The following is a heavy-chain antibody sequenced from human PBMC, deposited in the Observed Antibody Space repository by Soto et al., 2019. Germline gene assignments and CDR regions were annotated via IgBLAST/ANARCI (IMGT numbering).Heavy chain of an antibody. CDR1: GYTFTSYG. CDR2: INANNGST. D-gene: IGHD3-3*01. Sequence: ASVKVSCKASGYTFTSYGISWVRQAPGQGLEWMGWINANNGSTNYAQKLQGRVTMTTDTSTSTAYMELSRLRSDDTAVYYCARAYAPYYDFWSGLRYYYYGMDVWGQGTTVTVSS. J-gene: IGHJ6*02. V-gene: IGHV1-18*01. CDR3: ARAYAPYYDFWSGLRYYYYGMDV.